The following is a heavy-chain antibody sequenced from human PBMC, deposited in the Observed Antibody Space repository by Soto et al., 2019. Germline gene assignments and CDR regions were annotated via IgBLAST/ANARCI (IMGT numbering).Heavy chain of an antibody. Sequence: KASETLSLTCAVYGGSFSDYFWTWIRQPPGKGLEWIGEINHSGSTNFNPSLKSRVAISADTSRNQFSLRVNSVTAADTAVYYCAGREFASSSFHYYYYAVDVWGQGTTVTVSS. CDR3: AGREFASSSFHYYYYAVDV. V-gene: IGHV4-34*01. J-gene: IGHJ6*02. CDR2: INHSGST. D-gene: IGHD6-6*01. CDR1: GGSFSDYF.